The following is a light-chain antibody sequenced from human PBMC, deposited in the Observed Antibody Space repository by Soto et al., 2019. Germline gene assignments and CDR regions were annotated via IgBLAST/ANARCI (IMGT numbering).Light chain of an antibody. CDR3: HQFGSSPVT. Sequence: EIVLTQSPGTLSLSPGERATLSCRASQSINNYYLAWYQQTPGQAPRLLIYGTSNRATGIADRFSGSGSGTDFTLAIARVEPEDFAVYYCHQFGSSPVTFGQGTKLEIK. CDR1: QSINNYY. V-gene: IGKV3-20*01. CDR2: GTS. J-gene: IGKJ2*01.